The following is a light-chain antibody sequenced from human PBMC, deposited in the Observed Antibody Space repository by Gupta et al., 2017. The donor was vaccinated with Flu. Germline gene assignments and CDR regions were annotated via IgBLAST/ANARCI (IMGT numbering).Light chain of an antibody. CDR1: ELGETN. CDR3: QAWDTNVVGV. V-gene: IGLV3-1*01. J-gene: IGLJ3*02. CDR2: QDD. Sequence: PGQTASVTCSGKELGETNVSWYQKKSGQSPWLVGYQDDRRPSGVPERFSGSNSGETATLTISGTQETDEADYYCQAWDTNVVGVFGGGTKLTVL.